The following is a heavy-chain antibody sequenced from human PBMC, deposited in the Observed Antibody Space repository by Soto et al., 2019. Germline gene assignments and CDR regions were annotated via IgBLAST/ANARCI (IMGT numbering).Heavy chain of an antibody. CDR1: GGSFSGYY. Sequence: PSETLSLTCAVYGGSFSGYYWSWIRQPPGKGLEWIGEINHSGSTNYNPSLKSRVTISVDTSKNQFSLKLSSVTAADTAVYYCARDFHPYRSPMVRGVMKWFDPWGQGTLVTVSS. V-gene: IGHV4-34*01. CDR2: INHSGST. D-gene: IGHD3-10*01. CDR3: ARDFHPYRSPMVRGVMKWFDP. J-gene: IGHJ5*02.